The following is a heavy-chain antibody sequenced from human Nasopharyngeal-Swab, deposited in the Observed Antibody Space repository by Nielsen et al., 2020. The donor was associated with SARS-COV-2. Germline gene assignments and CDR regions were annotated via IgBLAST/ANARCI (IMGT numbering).Heavy chain of an antibody. D-gene: IGHD3-3*01. CDR3: ARDGLDYDFWSAYFMDV. CDR2: ISSSSSYI. Sequence: GESLKISLAASGFTFNKYKFNWVRQAPGEGLGGVSSISSSSSYIYYADSVKGRFTISRDNAKNSLYLQMNSLRAEDTAVYYCARDGLDYDFWSAYFMDVWGQGTTVTVSS. V-gene: IGHV3-21*01. CDR1: GFTFNKYK. J-gene: IGHJ6*02.